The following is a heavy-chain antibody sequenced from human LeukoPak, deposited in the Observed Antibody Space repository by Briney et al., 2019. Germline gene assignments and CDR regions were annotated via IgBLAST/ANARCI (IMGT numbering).Heavy chain of an antibody. CDR2: ISGDGGST. Sequence: GGSLRLSCAASGFTFDDYAMHWVRQAPGKGLEWVSHISGDGGSTYYADSVKGRFTISRDNSKNSLYLQMNSLRTEDTALYYCAKDSHLYYYDSSGYYLDYWGQGTLVTVSS. J-gene: IGHJ4*02. D-gene: IGHD3-22*01. V-gene: IGHV3-43*02. CDR1: GFTFDDYA. CDR3: AKDSHLYYYDSSGYYLDY.